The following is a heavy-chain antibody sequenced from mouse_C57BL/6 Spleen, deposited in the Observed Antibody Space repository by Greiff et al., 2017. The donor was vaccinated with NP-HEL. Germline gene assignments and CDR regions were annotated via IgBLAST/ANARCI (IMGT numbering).Heavy chain of an antibody. D-gene: IGHD2-13*01. CDR1: GFTFSDYY. J-gene: IGHJ2*01. CDR2: INYDGSST. Sequence: EVQLVESEGGLVQPGSSMKLSCTASGFTFSDYYMAWVRQVPEKGLEWVANINYDGSSTYYLDSLKSRFIISRDNAKNILYLQMSSLKSEDTATYYCARFYGDLFDYWGQGTTLTVSS. V-gene: IGHV5-16*01. CDR3: ARFYGDLFDY.